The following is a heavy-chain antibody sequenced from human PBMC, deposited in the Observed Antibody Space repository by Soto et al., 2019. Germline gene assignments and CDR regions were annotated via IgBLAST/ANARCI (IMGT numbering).Heavy chain of an antibody. D-gene: IGHD2-2*01. J-gene: IGHJ4*02. CDR2: IFHRGSA. CDR3: ARKNCTSTVCYLFDI. Sequence: PSETLSLTCEVSGGAIITNHWWTWVRQAPGKGLEWIGEIFHRGSAHHNPSLKSRVTLSVDKSKNQISLNLTSVTAADTAVYFCARKNCTSTVCYLFDIRGLATLATVSS. CDR1: GGAIITNHW. V-gene: IGHV4-4*02.